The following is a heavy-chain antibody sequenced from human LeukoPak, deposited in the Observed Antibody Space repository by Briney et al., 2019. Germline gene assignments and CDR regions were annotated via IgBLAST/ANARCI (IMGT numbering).Heavy chain of an antibody. V-gene: IGHV3-21*01. CDR2: ISSSSNYI. Sequence: GGSLRLSCAASGFTFSSHSMNWVRQAPGKGLEWVSSISSSSNYIYYADSLKGRFTISRDNAKNSLYLQMNSLRAEDTAMYYCARDSGYSSSFDYWGQGTLVTVSS. D-gene: IGHD6-6*01. J-gene: IGHJ4*02. CDR3: ARDSGYSSSFDY. CDR1: GFTFSSHS.